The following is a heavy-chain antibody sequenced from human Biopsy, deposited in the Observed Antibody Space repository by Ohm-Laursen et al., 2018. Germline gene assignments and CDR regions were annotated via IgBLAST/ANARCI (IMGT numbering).Heavy chain of an antibody. CDR3: ARWEVGYSANDLRFDY. V-gene: IGHV4-34*01. CDR2: MSHSGST. Sequence: TLSLTCTVYGGSFSGSYWTWIRQPPGKGLEWLGEMSHSGSTNHNPSLKSRVTISMDTSKNQFSLKLTSVTAADTAVYYCARWEVGYSANDLRFDYWGQGTLVTVSS. D-gene: IGHD5-12*01. CDR1: GGSFSGSY. J-gene: IGHJ4*02.